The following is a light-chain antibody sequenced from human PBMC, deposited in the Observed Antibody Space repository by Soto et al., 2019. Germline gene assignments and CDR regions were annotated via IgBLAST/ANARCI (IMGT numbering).Light chain of an antibody. CDR2: GAS. Sequence: IAQSAATVGTSVGDRTTITCWASQSVSDWLAWYQQKPDQVPRLLIYGASSRATGIPARFSGSGSGTDFTLTISSLQSEDFAVYYCQQYNNWPLTFGGGTKVDI. CDR3: QQYNNWPLT. V-gene: IGKV3-15*01. J-gene: IGKJ4*01. CDR1: QSVSDW.